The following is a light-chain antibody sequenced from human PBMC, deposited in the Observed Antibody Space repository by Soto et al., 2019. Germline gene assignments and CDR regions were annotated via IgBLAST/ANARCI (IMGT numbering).Light chain of an antibody. V-gene: IGKV3-20*01. Sequence: EIVLTQSPATLSLSPGERATLSCRASQSISSNLAWYQQKPGQAPRLLIYGASSRATGIPDRFSGSGSGTDFTLTISRLEPEDFAVYYCQQYGSFIITFGQGTRLEIK. J-gene: IGKJ5*01. CDR3: QQYGSFIIT. CDR2: GAS. CDR1: QSISSN.